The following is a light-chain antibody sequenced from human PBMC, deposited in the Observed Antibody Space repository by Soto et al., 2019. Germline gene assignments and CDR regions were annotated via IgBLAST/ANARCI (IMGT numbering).Light chain of an antibody. CDR2: GNS. CDR3: QSYDFSLGAYV. CDR1: RSNIGAGYD. J-gene: IGLJ1*01. V-gene: IGLV1-40*01. Sequence: QSVLTQPPSVSGAPGQRVTISCTGSRSNIGAGYDVHWYQQLPGTAPKLLIYGNSNRPSGVPDRFSGSKSGTSASLAITGLQAEDEADYYCQSYDFSLGAYVFGTGTKLTVL.